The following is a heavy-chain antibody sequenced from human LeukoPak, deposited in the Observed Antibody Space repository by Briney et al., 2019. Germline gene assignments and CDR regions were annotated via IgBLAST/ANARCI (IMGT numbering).Heavy chain of an antibody. J-gene: IGHJ3*02. Sequence: SETLSLTCNVSGGSISSYYWSWIRQPAGKGLEWIGRIYTNGSTNYNPSLKSRVAMSVDTSKNPFSLKLSSVAAADTAVYYCAAESYYYDSSGYYSDAFDIWGEGTMVTVSS. V-gene: IGHV4-4*07. CDR2: IYTNGST. CDR1: GGSISSYY. CDR3: AAESYYYDSSGYYSDAFDI. D-gene: IGHD3-22*01.